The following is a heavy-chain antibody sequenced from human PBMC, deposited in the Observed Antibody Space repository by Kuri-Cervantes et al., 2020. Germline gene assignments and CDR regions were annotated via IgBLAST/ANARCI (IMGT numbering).Heavy chain of an antibody. D-gene: IGHD3-10*01. CDR2: INPNSGGT. CDR1: GYTFTGYY. J-gene: IGHJ4*02. Sequence: ASVKVSCKTSGYTFTGYYMHWVRQAPGQGLEWMGWINPNSGGTNYAQKLRGRVTMTTDTSTSTAYMELRSLRSEDTAVYYCARVDMIRGLISFDYWGQGTLVTVSS. V-gene: IGHV1-2*02. CDR3: ARVDMIRGLISFDY.